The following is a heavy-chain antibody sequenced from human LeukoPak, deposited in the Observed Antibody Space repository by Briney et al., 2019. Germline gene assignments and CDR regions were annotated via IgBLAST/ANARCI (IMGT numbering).Heavy chain of an antibody. CDR1: GFTFSSYA. J-gene: IGHJ4*02. CDR2: ISYGGSNK. CDR3: ARDSSPYGSGSYGGGDY. V-gene: IGHV3-30-3*01. Sequence: GGSLRLSCAASGFTFSSYAMHWVRQAPGKGLEWVAVISYGGSNKYYADSVKGRFTISRDNSKNTLYLQMNSLGAEDTAVYYCARDSSPYGSGSYGGGDYWGQGTLVTVSS. D-gene: IGHD3-10*01.